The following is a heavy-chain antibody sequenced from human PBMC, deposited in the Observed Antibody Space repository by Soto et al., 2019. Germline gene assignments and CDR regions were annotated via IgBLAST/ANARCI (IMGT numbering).Heavy chain of an antibody. CDR2: ISYDGDKK. Sequence: QVQLVESGGGVVQPGRSLRLSCAASGFTFSSYAMHWVRQAPGRGLEWVAGISYDGDKKYHADSMKGRFTISRDNSKNTLYLQMNTLRTEDTAVYYCAMEYEAFEFWGQGTMVTVSS. J-gene: IGHJ3*01. CDR3: AMEYEAFEF. CDR1: GFTFSSYA. V-gene: IGHV3-30-3*01. D-gene: IGHD2-8*01.